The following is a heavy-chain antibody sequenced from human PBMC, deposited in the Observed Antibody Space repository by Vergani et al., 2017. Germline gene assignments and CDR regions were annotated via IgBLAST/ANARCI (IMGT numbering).Heavy chain of an antibody. D-gene: IGHD2-21*02. CDR2: ISGSGGST. J-gene: IGHJ4*02. V-gene: IGHV3-23*01. CDR1: GFTFSSYA. CDR3: AKLEGGLLSPFDY. Sequence: EVQLLESGGGLVQPGGSLRLSCAASGFTFSSYAMSWVRQAPGKGLEWVSAISGSGGSTYYADSVKGRFTISRDNSKNTLYLQMNSLRAEYTAVYYCAKLEGGLLSPFDYWGQGTLVTVSS.